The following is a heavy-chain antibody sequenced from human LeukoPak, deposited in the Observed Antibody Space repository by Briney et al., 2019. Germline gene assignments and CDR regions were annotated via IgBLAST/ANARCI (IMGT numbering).Heavy chain of an antibody. J-gene: IGHJ5*02. CDR3: VRDADGGHSWFDP. V-gene: IGHV3-21*04. Sequence: PGGSLRLSCAASGVTFSDFYMNWVRQPPGKGLEWVSWISPTSSYMYYADSVKGRFTISSDNAKNSLYLQMNSLRDEDMALYYCVRDADGGHSWFDPWGQGTLVPVSS. CDR1: GVTFSDFY. D-gene: IGHD4-23*01. CDR2: ISPTSSYM.